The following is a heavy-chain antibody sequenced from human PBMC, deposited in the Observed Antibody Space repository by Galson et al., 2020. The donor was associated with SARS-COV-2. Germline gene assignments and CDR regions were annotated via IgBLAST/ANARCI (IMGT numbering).Heavy chain of an antibody. V-gene: IGHV1-58*01. CDR2: IVVGSGNT. CDR1: GFTFTSSA. J-gene: IGHJ6*02. CDR3: AANRMGSSGYYSSYYYCGMDV. D-gene: IGHD3-22*01. Sequence: SVKDSCKASGFTFTSSAVQWVRQARGQRLEWIGWIVVGSGNTNYAQKFQERVTITRDMSTSTAYMELSSLRSEDTAVYYCAANRMGSSGYYSSYYYCGMDVWGQGTTVTVSS.